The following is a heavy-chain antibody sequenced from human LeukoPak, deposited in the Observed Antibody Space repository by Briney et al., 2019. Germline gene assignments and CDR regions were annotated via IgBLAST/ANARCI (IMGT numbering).Heavy chain of an antibody. D-gene: IGHD4-11*01. J-gene: IGHJ3*02. V-gene: IGHV4-34*01. Sequence: LETLSLTCAVYGGSFSGYYSSWIRQPPGKGLEWIGEINHSGSTNYNPSLKSRVTISVDTSKNQFSLKLSSVTAADTAVYYCASDTVTTGNDAFDIWGQGTMVTVSS. CDR3: ASDTVTTGNDAFDI. CDR2: INHSGST. CDR1: GGSFSGYY.